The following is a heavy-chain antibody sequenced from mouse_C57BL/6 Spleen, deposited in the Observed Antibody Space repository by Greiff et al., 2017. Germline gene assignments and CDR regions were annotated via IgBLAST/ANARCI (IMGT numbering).Heavy chain of an antibody. D-gene: IGHD1-1*01. CDR3: ALTTVVATGAMDY. CDR1: GYTFTSYW. J-gene: IGHJ4*01. V-gene: IGHV1-7*01. Sequence: QVQLPQSGAELAKPGASVKLSCKASGYTFTSYWMHWVQQRPGQGLEWIGYINPSSGSPTYNQKFKDKATLTADKSSSTAYMQLSSLTYEYAAVYYCALTTVVATGAMDYWGQGTSVTVSS. CDR2: INPSSGSP.